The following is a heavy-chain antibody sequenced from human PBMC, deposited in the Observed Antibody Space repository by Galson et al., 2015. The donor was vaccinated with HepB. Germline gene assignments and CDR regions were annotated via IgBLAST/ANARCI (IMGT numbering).Heavy chain of an antibody. Sequence: SLRLSCAASGFTFSSSGMHWVRQAPGKGLEWVAVIWYDGSNTYYPDSVRGRFTISRDNSMNTLYLEMNSLRAEDTAVYYCARDGRSGSYSGPYYCYYYMDVWGRGTTVTVSS. CDR2: IWYDGSNT. J-gene: IGHJ6*03. CDR3: ARDGRSGSYSGPYYCYYYMDV. V-gene: IGHV3-33*01. CDR1: GFTFSSSG. D-gene: IGHD1-26*01.